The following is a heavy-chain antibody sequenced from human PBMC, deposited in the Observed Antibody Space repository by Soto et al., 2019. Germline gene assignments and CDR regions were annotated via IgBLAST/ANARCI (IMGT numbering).Heavy chain of an antibody. CDR2: INHSGSA. Sequence: SETLSLTCDVYGGSFSDYIWTWIRQTPGKGLQWIGQINHSGSANYNPSLKSRVTISVHTSSSQFSLELSSVTAADTAVYYCARGLISGSHYSGGWYYYDSWGQGTQVTVSS. J-gene: IGHJ4*02. D-gene: IGHD1-26*01. V-gene: IGHV4-34*01. CDR1: GGSFSDYI. CDR3: ARGLISGSHYSGGWYYYDS.